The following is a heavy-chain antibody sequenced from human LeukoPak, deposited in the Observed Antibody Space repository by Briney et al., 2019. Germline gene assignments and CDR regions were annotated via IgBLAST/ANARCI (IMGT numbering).Heavy chain of an antibody. CDR1: GVSISSGTYY. Sequence: SETLSLTCTVSGVSISSGTYYWSWIRQPPGKGLEWIGYIYSSGSTYYNSSLKSRVSISLDTSKNQFSLRLNSVTAADTAVYFWASVAGALPAVTFDDWEPATLVTDSS. D-gene: IGHD2-2*01. CDR2: IYSSGST. J-gene: IGHJ4*02. CDR3: ASVAGALPAVTFDD. V-gene: IGHV4-30-4*01.